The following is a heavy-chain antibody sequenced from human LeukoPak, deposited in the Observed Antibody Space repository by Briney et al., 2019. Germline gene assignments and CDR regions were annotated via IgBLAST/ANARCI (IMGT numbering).Heavy chain of an antibody. Sequence: GRSLRLSCAASGFTFDDYAMHWVRQAPGKGLEWVSGIGWDSVHIGYADSVKGRFTISRDNAKNSLYLQMNSLRAEDTALYYCVKEPTAKYYFDYWGQGTLVTV. D-gene: IGHD2-21*02. CDR1: GFTFDDYA. CDR2: IGWDSVHI. V-gene: IGHV3-9*01. CDR3: VKEPTAKYYFDY. J-gene: IGHJ4*02.